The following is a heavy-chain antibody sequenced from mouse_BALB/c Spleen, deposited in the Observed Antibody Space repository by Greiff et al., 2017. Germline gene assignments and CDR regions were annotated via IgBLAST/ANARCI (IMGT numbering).Heavy chain of an antibody. J-gene: IGHJ4*01. Sequence: QVHVKQPGAELVKPGASVKMSCKASGYTFTSYWMHWVKQRPGQGLEWIGVIDPSDSYTSYNQKFKGKATLTVDTSSSTAYMQLSSLTSEDSAVYYCTGGDAMDYWGQGTSVTVSS. V-gene: IGHV1S127*01. CDR3: TGGDAMDY. CDR1: GYTFTSYW. CDR2: IDPSDSYT.